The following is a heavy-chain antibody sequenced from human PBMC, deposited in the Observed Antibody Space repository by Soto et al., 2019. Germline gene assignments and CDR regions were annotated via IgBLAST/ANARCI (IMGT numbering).Heavy chain of an antibody. Sequence: EVQLVESGGGLVQPGGSLRLSCAASGFTFSAYDMHWVRQATGKGLEWVSAIGTQHDTYYPDSVKGRFTISRENAKNSLYFQMNSLRAGDTVVYYCARQASYWHGGGGWFDPWGQGTLVTVSS. CDR3: ARQASYWHGGGGWFDP. D-gene: IGHD2-8*02. V-gene: IGHV3-13*01. CDR2: IGTQHDT. J-gene: IGHJ5*02. CDR1: GFTFSAYD.